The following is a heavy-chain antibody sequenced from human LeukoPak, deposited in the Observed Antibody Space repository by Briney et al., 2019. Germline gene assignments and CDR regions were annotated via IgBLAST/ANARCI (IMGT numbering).Heavy chain of an antibody. CDR3: AKPFSGSYQYYFDH. CDR1: GFTFSSYG. J-gene: IGHJ4*02. D-gene: IGHD1-26*01. CDR2: IWFDGSNK. V-gene: IGHV3-33*06. Sequence: GGSLRLSCAASGFTFSSYGMHWVRQAPGKGLEWLALIWFDGSNKFYADSVQGRFTVSRDASKVYLQMNTLRAEDMAIYYCAKPFSGSYQYYFDHWGQGALVTVSS.